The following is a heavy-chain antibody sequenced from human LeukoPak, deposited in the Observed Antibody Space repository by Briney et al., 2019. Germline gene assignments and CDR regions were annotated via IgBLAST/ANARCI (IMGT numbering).Heavy chain of an antibody. Sequence: GGSLRLSCAASGFTFSGYWMSWVRQAPGKGLEWVANIKQDGSEKYYVDSVKGRFTISRDNAKNSLYLQMNSLRAEDTAVYYCARDWGSDYYGSGSYSYWGQGTLVTVSS. J-gene: IGHJ4*02. CDR1: GFTFSGYW. CDR3: ARDWGSDYYGSGSYSY. D-gene: IGHD3-10*01. CDR2: IKQDGSEK. V-gene: IGHV3-7*01.